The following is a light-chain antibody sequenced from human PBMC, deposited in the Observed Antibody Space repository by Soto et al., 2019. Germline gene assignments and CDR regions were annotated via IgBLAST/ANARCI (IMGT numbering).Light chain of an antibody. Sequence: TQSPSSLSASVGDRVTITCRASQSVSNYLHWYQQKPGKAPNLLIYDASSLQSGVPSRFSGSGSGTDFTLTISSLQHEDFATYYCQQSYYNPTFGQGTKVEIK. CDR3: QQSYYNPT. J-gene: IGKJ1*01. V-gene: IGKV1-39*01. CDR1: QSVSNY. CDR2: DAS.